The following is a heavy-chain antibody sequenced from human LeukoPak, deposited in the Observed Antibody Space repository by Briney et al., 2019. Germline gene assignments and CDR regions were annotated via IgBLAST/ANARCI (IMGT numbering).Heavy chain of an antibody. J-gene: IGHJ6*03. V-gene: IGHV3-23*01. CDR3: ATHGSAHYYMDV. CDR2: ISGSGSGT. CDR1: GFTFCSYG. Sequence: PGGPLRLSCAASGFTFCSYGMSWVRQAPGKGLEWVSGISGSGSGTYYADSVKGRFTISRDNSKNTLHLQMNSLRAEDTAVYYCATHGSAHYYMDVWGKGTTVTISS. D-gene: IGHD2-2*03.